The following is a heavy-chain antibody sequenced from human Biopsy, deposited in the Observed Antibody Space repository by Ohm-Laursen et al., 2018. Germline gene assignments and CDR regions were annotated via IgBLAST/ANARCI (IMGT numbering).Heavy chain of an antibody. V-gene: IGHV4-59*11. D-gene: IGHD4-23*01. J-gene: IGHJ1*01. CDR3: ARGSNEYGGLYFPH. CDR1: GGSFTGHY. Sequence: TLSLTCTVSGGSFTGHYWTWIRQPPGKGLEWIGHISHTGYTSYKSSLKSRVTISLDTSRKHFPLRLTPLAAADTAVYYCARGSNEYGGLYFPHWGQGTLVTVSS. CDR2: ISHTGYT.